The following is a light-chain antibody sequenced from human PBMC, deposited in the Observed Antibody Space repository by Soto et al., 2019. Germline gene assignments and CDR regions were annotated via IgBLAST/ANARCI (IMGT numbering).Light chain of an antibody. CDR2: DAS. Sequence: EIVLTQSPGTLSLSPGERATLSCRASQSVHSYLAWYQQKPGQAPRLLIFDASNRATGIPARFSGSGSGTDFTLTISSLESEGFVVYYCQQRNDWPLTFGGGAKVEIK. CDR3: QQRNDWPLT. CDR1: QSVHSY. V-gene: IGKV3-11*01. J-gene: IGKJ4*01.